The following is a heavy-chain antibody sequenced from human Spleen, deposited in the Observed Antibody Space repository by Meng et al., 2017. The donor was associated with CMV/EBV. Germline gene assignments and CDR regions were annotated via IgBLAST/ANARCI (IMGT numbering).Heavy chain of an antibody. V-gene: IGHV4-59*02. Sequence: SETLSLTCTLSRGYVGNYYHSWIRQSPGRGLEWIGYVSHKGRTSYSPALKSRVAISVDTSKNQFSLRLNSMTPADTAVYYCARGEWNYIGWFDPWGQGILVTVS. CDR1: RGYVGNYY. CDR2: VSHKGRT. CDR3: ARGEWNYIGWFDP. D-gene: IGHD3-3*01. J-gene: IGHJ5*02.